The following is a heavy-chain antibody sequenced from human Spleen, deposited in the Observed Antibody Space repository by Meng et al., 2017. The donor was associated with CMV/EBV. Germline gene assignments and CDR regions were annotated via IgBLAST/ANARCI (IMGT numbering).Heavy chain of an antibody. Sequence: GESLKISCAASGFTFSTYNMNWVRQAPGKGLEWVSFISSSSSTIYYADSVKGRFTISRDNAKNSLYLQMNSLRAEDTAVYYCARERLPYISSGMDVWGQGTTVTVSS. CDR1: GFTFSTYN. V-gene: IGHV3-48*04. CDR3: ARERLPYISSGMDV. D-gene: IGHD4-11*01. J-gene: IGHJ6*02. CDR2: ISSSSSTI.